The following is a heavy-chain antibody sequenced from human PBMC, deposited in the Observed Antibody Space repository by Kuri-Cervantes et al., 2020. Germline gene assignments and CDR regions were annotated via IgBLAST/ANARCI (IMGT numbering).Heavy chain of an antibody. CDR2: IHTSEST. CDR3: ARVHNSGYFDP. CDR1: GVSINSYY. J-gene: IGHJ5*02. Sequence: SETLSLTCNVSGVSINSYYWSWIRQPAGKGLEWIGRIHTSESTIYNPSLRSRVTISVDKSKNQFSLKLSSVTAADTAVYYCARVHNSGYFDPWGQGTLVTVSS. D-gene: IGHD5-12*01. V-gene: IGHV4-4*07.